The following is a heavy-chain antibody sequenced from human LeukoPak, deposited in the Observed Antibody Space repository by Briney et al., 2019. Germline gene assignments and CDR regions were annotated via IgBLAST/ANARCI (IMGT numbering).Heavy chain of an antibody. D-gene: IGHD3-22*01. J-gene: IGHJ4*02. CDR2: INPSGGST. CDR1: GYTFTSNY. V-gene: IGHV1-46*01. Sequence: ASVTVSCKGSGYTFTSNYIHWVRQAPGQGLEWMGIINPSGGSTSYAQKFQGRVTMTRDTSTSTVYMELSSLRSEDTAVYYCARDTHYYDSSGSERNFDYWGQGTLVTVSS. CDR3: ARDTHYYDSSGSERNFDY.